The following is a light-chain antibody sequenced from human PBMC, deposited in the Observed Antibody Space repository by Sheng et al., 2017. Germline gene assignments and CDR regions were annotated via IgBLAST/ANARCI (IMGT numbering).Light chain of an antibody. CDR1: QNVRTY. CDR3: QQSYTFPYT. Sequence: DIQMTQSPSSLSASVGDRVTITCRASQNVRTYVNWYQQKPGKAPKLMIYAASNLQGGVPXRFSGSGSGTDFTLTIGSLQPEDSATYFCQQSYTFPYTFGQGTKLDMK. CDR2: AAS. J-gene: IGKJ2*01. V-gene: IGKV1-39*01.